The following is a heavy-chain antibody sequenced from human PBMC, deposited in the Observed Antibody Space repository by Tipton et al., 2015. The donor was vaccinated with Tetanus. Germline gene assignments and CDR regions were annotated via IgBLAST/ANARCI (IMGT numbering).Heavy chain of an antibody. V-gene: IGHV1-18*01. CDR3: ARGRGLGPHEYLEH. Sequence: QVQLVQSGAEVKKPGASVKVSCKASGYTFKHYGVNWVRQATGQVLEWMGWISPFNENVNYAEKFRGRLTMTTDRSTATVYMDLRSLKSDDTAIYYCARGRGLGPHEYLEHWGQGTLVTVS. CDR2: ISPFNENV. J-gene: IGHJ5*02. CDR1: GYTFKHYG. D-gene: IGHD3/OR15-3a*01.